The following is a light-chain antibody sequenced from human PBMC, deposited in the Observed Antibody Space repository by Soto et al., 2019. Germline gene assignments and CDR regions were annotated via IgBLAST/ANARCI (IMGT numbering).Light chain of an antibody. CDR3: QQRSNWLWT. Sequence: EIVLTQSPATLSLSPAESATLSCRASQSVSTYLAWYQQRPGQAPRLLIYDASNRATGVPARFSGSGSGTDFTLTISSLAPEDVAVYYCQQRSNWLWTFGQGTKVEIK. J-gene: IGKJ1*01. CDR2: DAS. V-gene: IGKV3-11*01. CDR1: QSVSTY.